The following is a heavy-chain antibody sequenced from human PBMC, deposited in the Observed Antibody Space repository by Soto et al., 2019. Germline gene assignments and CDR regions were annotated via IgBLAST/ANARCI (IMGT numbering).Heavy chain of an antibody. CDR3: ARHDDHRSPPLGFHI. D-gene: IGHD3-10*01. CDR1: GGSVSSDKYL. V-gene: IGHV4-39*01. Sequence: QVQLQESGPRLVKPSETLTLKCTVSGGSVSSDKYLWGWIRQPPGKGLEWVASIRYGGATSGTTFYTPSLGGRPTIPLDTSAGQVSLRLTSVTATDTAVYYCARHDDHRSPPLGFHIWGQGTLVTVSS. CDR2: IRYGGATSGTT. J-gene: IGHJ3*02.